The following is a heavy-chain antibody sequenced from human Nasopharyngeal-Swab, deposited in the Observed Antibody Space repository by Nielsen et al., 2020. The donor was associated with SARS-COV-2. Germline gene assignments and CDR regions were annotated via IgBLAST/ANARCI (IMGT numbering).Heavy chain of an antibody. Sequence: GSLRLSCIVSGGSISIRSYYWGWIRQPPLKGLEWIGNIFYSGSTYYHPSLKSRVTISVDTSKNQFSLKLSSVTAADTAVYYCARHENLLRYFDWLLNPGWFDPWGQGTLVTVSS. CDR1: GGSISIRSYY. J-gene: IGHJ5*02. CDR3: ARHENLLRYFDWLLNPGWFDP. CDR2: IFYSGST. V-gene: IGHV4-39*01. D-gene: IGHD3-9*01.